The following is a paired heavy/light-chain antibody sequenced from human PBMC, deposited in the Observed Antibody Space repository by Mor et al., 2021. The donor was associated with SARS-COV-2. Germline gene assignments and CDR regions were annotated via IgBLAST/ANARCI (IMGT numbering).Light chain of an antibody. CDR1: QSVSSNY. J-gene: IGKJ1*01. CDR2: GAS. V-gene: IGKV3-20*01. CDR3: QQYGRSPWT. Sequence: EIVLTQSPGTLSLSPGERATLSCRASQSVSSNYLGWYQQKPGQAPRLLIYGASSRATGIPDRFSGGGSGTDFTLTISRLEPEDFAVYYCQQYGRSPWTFGQGTKVEIK.
Heavy chain of an antibody. CDR2: ISDSGGST. Sequence: EVVLLESGGGLVQPGGSLRLSCAASGFTFRSYAMSWVRQAPGKGLEWVSGISDSGGSTYHADSVKGRFTISRDNSKNTLYLQMNSLRVEDTAVYYCAKSYCGDGTCLFDYWGQGTLVTVSS. J-gene: IGHJ4*02. D-gene: IGHD2-15*01. CDR1: GFTFRSYA. V-gene: IGHV3-23*01. CDR3: AKSYCGDGTCLFDY.